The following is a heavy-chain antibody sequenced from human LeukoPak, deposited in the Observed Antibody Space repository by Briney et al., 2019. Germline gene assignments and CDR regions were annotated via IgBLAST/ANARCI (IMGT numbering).Heavy chain of an antibody. V-gene: IGHV3-48*02. CDR3: ARDDSSGYYYRILAY. CDR2: ISSSSSTM. CDR1: EFTFSSYS. Sequence: PGGSLRLSCAASEFTFSSYSMNWVRQAPGKGLEWVSYISSSSSTMYYADSVKGRFTISRDNAKNSLYLQMNSLRDEDTAVYYCARDDSSGYYYRILAYWGQGTLVTVSS. J-gene: IGHJ4*02. D-gene: IGHD3-22*01.